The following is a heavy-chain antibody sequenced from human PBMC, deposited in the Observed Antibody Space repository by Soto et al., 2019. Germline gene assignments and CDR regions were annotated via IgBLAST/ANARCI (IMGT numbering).Heavy chain of an antibody. D-gene: IGHD3-22*01. J-gene: IGHJ4*02. V-gene: IGHV4-30-4*01. CDR1: GGSISSGDYY. CDR2: IYYSGST. Sequence: QVQLQESGPGLVKPSQTLSLTCTVSGGSISSGDYYWSWIRQPPGKGLEWIGYIYYSGSTYYNPSLKSPVTISVDTSKTQFSLKLSSVTAAATAVYYCASLDSSGYSPFDYWGQGTLVTVSS. CDR3: ASLDSSGYSPFDY.